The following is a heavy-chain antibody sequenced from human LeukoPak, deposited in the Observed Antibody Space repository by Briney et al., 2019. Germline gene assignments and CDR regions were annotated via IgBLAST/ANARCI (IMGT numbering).Heavy chain of an antibody. J-gene: IGHJ4*02. CDR1: GFTFSSYA. Sequence: GGSLRLSCAASGFTFSSYAMHWIRQAPGKGLEWVAVISYDGSNKYYADSVKGRFTISRDNSKNTLYLQMNSLRAEDTAVYYCAKAGTSVTTVGEYFDYWGQGTLVAVSS. D-gene: IGHD4-17*01. V-gene: IGHV3-30-3*01. CDR2: ISYDGSNK. CDR3: AKAGTSVTTVGEYFDY.